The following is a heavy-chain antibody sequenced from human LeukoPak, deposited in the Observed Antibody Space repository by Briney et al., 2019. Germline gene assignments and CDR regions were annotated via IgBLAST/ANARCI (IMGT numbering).Heavy chain of an antibody. CDR1: GFTFSSYW. CDR2: IKQDGSEK. V-gene: IGHV3-7*01. D-gene: IGHD3-22*01. Sequence: GGSLRLSCAASGFTFSSYWMSWVRQAPGKGLEWVANIKQDGSEKYYVDSVKGRFTISRDNAKNSLYLQMNSLRAEDTAVYYCARDLAAALYYYDSSGALLGYWGQGTLVTVSS. CDR3: ARDLAAALYYYDSSGALLGY. J-gene: IGHJ4*02.